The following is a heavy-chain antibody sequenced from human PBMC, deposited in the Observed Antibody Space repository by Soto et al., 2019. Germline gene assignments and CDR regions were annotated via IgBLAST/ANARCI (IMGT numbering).Heavy chain of an antibody. CDR3: ARSHQSYGSGSYSLSDAYDI. Sequence: GGSLRLSCAASGFTFSSYSMNWVRQAPGKGLEWVSSISSSSSSYIYYADSVKGRFTISRDNAKNSLYLQMNSLRAEDTAVYYCARSHQSYGSGSYSLSDAYDIWGQGTMVTVSS. CDR2: ISSSSSSYI. J-gene: IGHJ3*02. CDR1: GFTFSSYS. D-gene: IGHD3-10*01. V-gene: IGHV3-21*01.